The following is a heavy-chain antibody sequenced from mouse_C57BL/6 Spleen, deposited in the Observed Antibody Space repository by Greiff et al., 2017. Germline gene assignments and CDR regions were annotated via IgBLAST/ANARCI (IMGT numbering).Heavy chain of an antibody. D-gene: IGHD1-1*01. V-gene: IGHV1-74*01. CDR1: GYTFTSYW. Sequence: QVQLQQPGAELVKPGASVKVSCKASGYTFTSYWMHWVKQRPGQGLEWIGRIHPSDSDTNYNQKFKGKATLTVEKSSSTAYMQLSSLTSEDSAVYYCAIRPYYVSYFDYWGQGTTLTVSS. J-gene: IGHJ2*01. CDR3: AIRPYYVSYFDY. CDR2: IHPSDSDT.